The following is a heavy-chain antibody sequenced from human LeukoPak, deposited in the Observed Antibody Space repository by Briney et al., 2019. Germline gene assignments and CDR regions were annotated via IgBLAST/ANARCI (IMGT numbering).Heavy chain of an antibody. J-gene: IGHJ6*03. D-gene: IGHD3-3*01. Sequence: GGSLRLSCAASGFTFSSYAMSWVRQAPGKGLEWVSAISGSDGSTYYADSVKGRFTISRDNSKNTLYLQMNSLRAEDTAVYYCAKDPNYDFWSGVRMAYYMDVWGKGTTVTVSS. CDR3: AKDPNYDFWSGVRMAYYMDV. CDR2: ISGSDGST. V-gene: IGHV3-23*01. CDR1: GFTFSSYA.